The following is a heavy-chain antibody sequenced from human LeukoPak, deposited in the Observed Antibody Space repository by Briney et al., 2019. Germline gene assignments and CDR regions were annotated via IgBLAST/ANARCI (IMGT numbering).Heavy chain of an antibody. V-gene: IGHV4-34*01. Sequence: PSETLSLTCAVYGGSFSGYYWSWIRQPPGKGLELVGEMNHSGSTNYNPSLKSRGTISVDTAKDQFSLKLSSVTAADTPVYYCARALRAYGGNSAYWGQGTLVTVSS. J-gene: IGHJ4*02. CDR1: GGSFSGYY. CDR3: ARALRAYGGNSAY. D-gene: IGHD4-23*01. CDR2: MNHSGST.